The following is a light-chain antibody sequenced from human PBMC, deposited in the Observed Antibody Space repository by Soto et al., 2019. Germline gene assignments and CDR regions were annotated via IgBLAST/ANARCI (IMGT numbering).Light chain of an antibody. CDR3: QQSHNRPPWT. V-gene: IGKV3-15*01. J-gene: IGKJ1*01. CDR1: QTVSNN. Sequence: EIVMTQSPVTLYVSPGERATLSCRASQTVSNNLAWYQQKPGRAPRLLIHGASTRATGIPARFSGSGSGTEFTLTISSLQSEDFAIYYCQQSHNRPPWTFGQGTKVEFK. CDR2: GAS.